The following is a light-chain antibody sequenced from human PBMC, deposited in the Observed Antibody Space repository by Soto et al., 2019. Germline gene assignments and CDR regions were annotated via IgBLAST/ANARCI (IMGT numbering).Light chain of an antibody. CDR1: QTVSSN. CDR2: DAS. Sequence: IVMTQSPATLSISPGARATLPCRASQTVSSNIAWYQQKPGQAPRLLIYDASARATGIPARCSGSGSGTEFTLAISGLQSEDFVFYCWQQYNKWAPLTFGQGTLLESK. CDR3: QQYNKWAPLT. V-gene: IGKV3-15*01. J-gene: IGKJ5*01.